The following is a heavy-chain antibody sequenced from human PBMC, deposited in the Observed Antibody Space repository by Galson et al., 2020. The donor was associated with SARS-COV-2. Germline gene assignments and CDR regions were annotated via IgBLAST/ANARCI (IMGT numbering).Heavy chain of an antibody. CDR2: FDPEDGET. Sequence: ASVKVSCKVSGYTLTELSMHWVRQAPGKGLEWMGGFDPEDGETIYAQKFQGRVTMTEDTSTDTAYMELSSLRSEDTAVYYCATEAYYYDSSGYDAVDIWGQGTMVTVSS. V-gene: IGHV1-24*01. CDR3: ATEAYYYDSSGYDAVDI. CDR1: GYTLTELS. J-gene: IGHJ3*02. D-gene: IGHD3-22*01.